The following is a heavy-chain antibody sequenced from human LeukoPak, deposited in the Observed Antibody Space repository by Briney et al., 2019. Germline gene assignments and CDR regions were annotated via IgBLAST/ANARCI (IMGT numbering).Heavy chain of an antibody. CDR3: ASLPVATVTTGYYYGMDV. CDR1: GGTFISYA. J-gene: IGHJ6*02. CDR2: IIPIFGTA. Sequence: ASVKVSCKASGGTFISYAISWVRQAPGQGLEWMGGIIPIFGTANYAQKFQGRVTITADESTSTAYMELSSLRSEDTAVYYCASLPVATVTTGYYYGMDVWGQGTTVTVSS. V-gene: IGHV1-69*13. D-gene: IGHD4-17*01.